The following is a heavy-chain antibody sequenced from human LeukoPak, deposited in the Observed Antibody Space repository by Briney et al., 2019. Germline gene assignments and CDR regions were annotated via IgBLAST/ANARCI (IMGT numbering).Heavy chain of an antibody. CDR1: VGSFSGYY. V-gene: IGHV4-34*01. CDR3: AGGGYCTNGICYTPGFDP. D-gene: IGHD2-8*01. Sequence: PSGTLSLTCAVYVGSFSGYYWSWIRQPPGKGLEWIGEINHSGSTNYNPSLKSRVTISVDTSKNQFSLKLSSVTAADTAVYYCAGGGYCTNGICYTPGFDPWGQGTLVTVSS. J-gene: IGHJ5*02. CDR2: INHSGST.